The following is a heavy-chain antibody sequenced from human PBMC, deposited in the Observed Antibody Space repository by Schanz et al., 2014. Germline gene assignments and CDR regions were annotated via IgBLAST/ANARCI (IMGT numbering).Heavy chain of an antibody. CDR3: ARDNLVSSSWYNYYGMDV. Sequence: QVQLVQSGAEVKKPGSSVKVSCKASGITFSTYVVVCVRQAPGQGLEWMGRIIPILGIANYAQNFQGRVTITADKSTSTAYMELTSLRSEDTAVYYCARDNLVSSSWYNYYGMDVWGQGTTVTVSS. D-gene: IGHD6-13*01. V-gene: IGHV1-69*04. CDR2: IIPILGIA. CDR1: GITFSTYV. J-gene: IGHJ6*02.